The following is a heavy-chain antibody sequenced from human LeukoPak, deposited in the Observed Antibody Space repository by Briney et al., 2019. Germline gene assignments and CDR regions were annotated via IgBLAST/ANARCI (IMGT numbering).Heavy chain of an antibody. V-gene: IGHV3-30*04. D-gene: IGHD4-23*01. CDR1: GFTFSSYA. CDR2: ISYDGSNK. CDR3: ASWGDYGGNLLNNY. Sequence: GGSLRLSCAASGFTFSSYAMHWVRQAPGKGLEWVAVISYDGSNKYYADSVKGRFTISRDNSKNTLYLQMNSLRAEDTAVYYCASWGDYGGNLLNNYWGPGTLVSVSS. J-gene: IGHJ4*02.